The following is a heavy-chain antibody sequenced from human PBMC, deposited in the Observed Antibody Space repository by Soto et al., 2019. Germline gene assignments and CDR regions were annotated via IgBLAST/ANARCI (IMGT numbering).Heavy chain of an antibody. J-gene: IGHJ3*02. Sequence: GGSLRLSCAASGFTFSSYSMNWVRQAPGKGLEWVSSISSSSSYIYYADSVKGRFTISRDNAKNSLYLQMNSLRAEDTAVYYCARVSDPEWELLLGAFDIWGQGT. CDR3: ARVSDPEWELLLGAFDI. CDR1: GFTFSSYS. V-gene: IGHV3-21*01. CDR2: ISSSSSYI. D-gene: IGHD1-26*01.